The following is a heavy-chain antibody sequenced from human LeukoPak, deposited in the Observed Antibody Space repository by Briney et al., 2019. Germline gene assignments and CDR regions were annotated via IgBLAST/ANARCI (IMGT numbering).Heavy chain of an antibody. CDR2: IYTSGST. CDR3: ARSRSDTAMVTVLDY. J-gene: IGHJ4*02. D-gene: IGHD5-18*01. Sequence: SETLSLTCTVSGGSISSGSYYWSWIRQPAGKGLEWIGRIYTSGSTNYNPSLKSRVTISVDTSKNQFSLKLSSVTAADTAVYYCARSRSDTAMVTVLDYWGQGTLVTVSS. CDR1: GGSISSGSYY. V-gene: IGHV4-61*02.